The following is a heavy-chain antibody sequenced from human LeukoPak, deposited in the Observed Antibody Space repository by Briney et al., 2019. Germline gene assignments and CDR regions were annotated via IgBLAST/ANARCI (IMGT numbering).Heavy chain of an antibody. V-gene: IGHV1-24*01. CDR2: FDPEDGET. D-gene: IGHD2-2*01. CDR1: GYTLTELS. CDR3: ATRNFFGSTSARWFDP. J-gene: IGHJ5*02. Sequence: GASVKVSCKVSGYTLTELSMHWVRQAPGKGLEWMGGFDPEDGETIYAQKFQGRVTMTEDTSTDTAYMELSSLRSEDTAVYYCATRNFFGSTSARWFDPWGQGTLVTVSS.